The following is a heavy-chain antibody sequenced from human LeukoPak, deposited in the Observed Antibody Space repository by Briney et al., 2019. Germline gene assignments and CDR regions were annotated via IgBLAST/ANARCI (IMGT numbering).Heavy chain of an antibody. Sequence: ASVKVSCKASGYTFTGYYMHWVRQAPGQGLEWMGWINPNSGGTNYAQKFQGRVTMTRDTSISTTYMELSRLRSDDTAVYYCARIALSYSNQPLVYWGQGTLVTVSS. CDR1: GYTFTGYY. D-gene: IGHD4-11*01. CDR2: INPNSGGT. J-gene: IGHJ4*02. CDR3: ARIALSYSNQPLVY. V-gene: IGHV1-2*02.